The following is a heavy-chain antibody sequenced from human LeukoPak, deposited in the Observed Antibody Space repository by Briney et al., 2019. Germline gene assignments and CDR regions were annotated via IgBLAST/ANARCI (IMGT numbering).Heavy chain of an antibody. CDR3: ARTVPGIAVAGTVSSNWFDP. D-gene: IGHD6-19*01. Sequence: PSETLSLTCTVSGDSVNSFFWSWIRQPPGKGLEWIGYIYYSGSTNYNPSLKSRVTISVDTSKNQFSLKLSSVTAADTAVYYCARTVPGIAVAGTVSSNWFDPWGQGTLVTVSS. CDR1: GDSVNSFF. CDR2: IYYSGST. J-gene: IGHJ5*02. V-gene: IGHV4-59*02.